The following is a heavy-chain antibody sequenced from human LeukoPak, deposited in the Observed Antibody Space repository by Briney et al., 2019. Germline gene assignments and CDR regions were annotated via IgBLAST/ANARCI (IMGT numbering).Heavy chain of an antibody. CDR3: ARDLIVVPAAPIPYFDY. J-gene: IGHJ4*02. D-gene: IGHD2-2*01. CDR2: ISAYNGNT. CDR1: GYTFTSYG. Sequence: GASVKVSCKASGYTFTSYGISWVRQAPGQGLEWMGWISAYNGNTNYAQKLQGRVTMTTDTSTSTAYMELRSLRSDDTAVYYCARDLIVVPAAPIPYFDYWGQGTLVTVSS. V-gene: IGHV1-18*01.